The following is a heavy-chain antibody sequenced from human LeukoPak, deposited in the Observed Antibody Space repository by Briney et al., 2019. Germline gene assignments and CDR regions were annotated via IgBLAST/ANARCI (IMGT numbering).Heavy chain of an antibody. J-gene: IGHJ4*02. D-gene: IGHD3-10*01. Sequence: SETLSLTCTVSGASIGNYYWNWIRQPPGKGLEWIGYIFYTGTVSYNPSLRSRVTISIDTSKKLLSLHLNSVTAADTAVYYCAGDTYGADYWGQGILSPSPQ. CDR1: GASIGNYY. V-gene: IGHV4-59*01. CDR3: AGDTYGADY. CDR2: IFYTGTV.